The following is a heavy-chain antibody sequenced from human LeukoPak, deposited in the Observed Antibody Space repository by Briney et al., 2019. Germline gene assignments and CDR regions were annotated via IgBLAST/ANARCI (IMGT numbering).Heavy chain of an antibody. CDR3: ARIAIPGRHYFDP. Sequence: ASVKVSCKASGYSFTDYSMHWVRQAPGQGLEWMGWTNPNSGDTDYALEFRGRVTMTRDTSISTAYMELTRLRSDDTAVYYCARIAIPGRHYFDPWGQGTLVTVSS. J-gene: IGHJ5*01. D-gene: IGHD2-2*02. CDR2: TNPNSGDT. CDR1: GYSFTDYS. V-gene: IGHV1-2*02.